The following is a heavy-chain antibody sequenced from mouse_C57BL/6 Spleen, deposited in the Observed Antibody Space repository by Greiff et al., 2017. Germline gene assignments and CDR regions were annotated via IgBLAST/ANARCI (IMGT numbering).Heavy chain of an antibody. J-gene: IGHJ1*03. Sequence: QVQLKQSGAELMKPGASVKLSCKATGYTFTGYWIEWVKQRPGHGLEWIGEILPGSGSTNYNEKFKGKATFTVDTSSNTAYMQLSSLTTEDSAIYYWARGADYYGSSGVWYFDVWGTGTTVTVSS. V-gene: IGHV1-9*01. CDR2: ILPGSGST. CDR1: GYTFTGYW. CDR3: ARGADYYGSSGVWYFDV. D-gene: IGHD1-1*01.